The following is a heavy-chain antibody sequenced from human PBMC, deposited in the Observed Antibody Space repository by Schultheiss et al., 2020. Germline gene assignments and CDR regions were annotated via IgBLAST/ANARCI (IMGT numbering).Heavy chain of an antibody. Sequence: GESLKISCAASGFIFRSYGMHWVRQAPGKGLEWVAVVRFDGSKVYYSDSVEGRFTISRDNSKNTLYLQMNSLRAEDTAVYYCAGSGDGGSYYAGLFDYWGQGTLVTVSS. V-gene: IGHV3-30*02. CDR3: AGSGDGGSYYAGLFDY. CDR1: GFIFRSYG. J-gene: IGHJ4*02. CDR2: VRFDGSKV. D-gene: IGHD1-26*01.